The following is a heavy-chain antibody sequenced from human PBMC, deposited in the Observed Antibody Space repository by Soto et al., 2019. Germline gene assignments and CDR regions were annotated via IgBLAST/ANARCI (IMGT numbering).Heavy chain of an antibody. D-gene: IGHD5-12*01. CDR1: GGSFSGYY. J-gene: IGHJ4*02. CDR2: INHSGST. CDR3: ARGVATVVTSYFDY. V-gene: IGHV4-34*01. Sequence: SETLSLTRAVYGGSFSGYYWSWIRQPPGKGLEWIGEINHSGSTNYNPSLKSRVTISVDTSKNQFSLKLSSVTAADTAVYYCARGVATVVTSYFDYWGQGTLVTVSS.